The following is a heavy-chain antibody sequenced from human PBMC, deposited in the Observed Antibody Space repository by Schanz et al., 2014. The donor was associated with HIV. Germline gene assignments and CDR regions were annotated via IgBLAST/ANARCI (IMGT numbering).Heavy chain of an antibody. Sequence: ESGGGLVKPGGSLRLSCAASGLTISNYSMNWVRQAPGKGLEWVAFISATGAYMYYADSVKGRFTISRDNAKKSLFLQMNSLRDEDTAIYFCARDSVDAVVTSTDYYNGIDVWGQGTTVTVSS. CDR1: GLTISNYS. J-gene: IGHJ6*02. D-gene: IGHD2-21*02. V-gene: IGHV3-21*04. CDR2: ISATGAYM. CDR3: ARDSVDAVVTSTDYYNGIDV.